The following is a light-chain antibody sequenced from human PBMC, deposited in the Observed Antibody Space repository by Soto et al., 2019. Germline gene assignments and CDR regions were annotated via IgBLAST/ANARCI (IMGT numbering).Light chain of an antibody. CDR3: QQRSEWPPMT. CDR2: DAS. CDR1: QGISSF. Sequence: EVVLTQSPATLSLSPGERATLSCRASQGISSFLAWYQQKPGQAPRLLIYDASNRATGVPVRFSGSGSGRDFTLTISSLEPEDFALYYCQQRSEWPPMTFGQGTHRRL. J-gene: IGKJ5*01. V-gene: IGKV3-11*02.